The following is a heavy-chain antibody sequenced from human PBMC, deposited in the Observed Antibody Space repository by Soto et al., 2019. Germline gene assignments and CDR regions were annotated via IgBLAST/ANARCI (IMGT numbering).Heavy chain of an antibody. CDR2: INAYNGDT. D-gene: IGHD3-3*01. CDR3: AREIITDDFWSGYWFDY. V-gene: IGHV1-18*01. CDR1: GYTLTELS. J-gene: IGHJ4*02. Sequence: ASVKVSCKVSGYTLTELSIHWARQAPGKGLEWMGWINAYNGDTNYAQKLQGRVTMTTDTSTSTAYMELRSLRSDDTAVYYCAREIITDDFWSGYWFDYWGQGTLVTVSS.